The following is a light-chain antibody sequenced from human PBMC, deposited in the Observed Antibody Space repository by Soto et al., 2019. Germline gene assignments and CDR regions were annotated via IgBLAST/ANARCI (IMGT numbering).Light chain of an antibody. J-gene: IGKJ1*01. CDR1: QSITSN. CDR2: GAS. V-gene: IGKV3-15*01. CDR3: QQYNNWPRT. Sequence: EILMTQSPATLSVSPGERATLSCRASQSITSNLAWYQQKPGQAPRLLMYGASTRATGIPARFSGSGSGTEFTLTISSLQSEDFAVYYCQQYNNWPRTFGQGTKV.